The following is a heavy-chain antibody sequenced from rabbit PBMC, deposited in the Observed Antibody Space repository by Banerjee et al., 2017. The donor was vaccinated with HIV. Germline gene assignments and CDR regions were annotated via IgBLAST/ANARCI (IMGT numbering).Heavy chain of an antibody. CDR2: IYPDYGST. CDR3: ARDYASSSGYYSGIRLDL. J-gene: IGHJ3*01. D-gene: IGHD1-1*01. CDR1: GFDFSSKYY. Sequence: QEQLEESGGDLVKPGASLTLTCTASGFDFSSKYYLCWVRQAPGKGLEWIAYIYPDYGSTDYASWVNGRFTISLDNAQNTVFLQMTSLTAADTATYFCARDYASSSGYYSGIRLDLWGQGTLVTVS. V-gene: IGHV1S43*01.